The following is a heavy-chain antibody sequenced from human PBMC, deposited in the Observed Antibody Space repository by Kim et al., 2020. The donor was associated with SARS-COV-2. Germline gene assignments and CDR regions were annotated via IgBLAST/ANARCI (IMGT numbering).Heavy chain of an antibody. D-gene: IGHD5-12*01. CDR3: AHSITGYDAKY. CDR1: GFSLTGGGVG. J-gene: IGHJ4*02. Sequence: SGPTLVNPTQTLTLTCTFSGFSLTGGGVGVGWIRQPPGKALEWLAFIYWDDDKRYSPSLQSRLTITKDTSKNQVVLTMTNMDPVDTGTYYCAHSITGYDAKYWGQGTLVTVSS. V-gene: IGHV2-5*02. CDR2: IYWDDDK.